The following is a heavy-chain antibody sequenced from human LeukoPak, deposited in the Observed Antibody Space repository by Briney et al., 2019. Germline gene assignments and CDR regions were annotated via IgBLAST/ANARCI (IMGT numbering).Heavy chain of an antibody. V-gene: IGHV3-23*01. J-gene: IGHJ4*02. D-gene: IGHD3-10*01. CDR1: GFTFSSYA. Sequence: PGGSLRLSCAASGFTFSSYAMSWVRQAPGKGLDWVSAISGSGGSTYYADSVKGRFTISRDNSKNTLYLQMNSLRAEDTAVYYCASPDLWFGELFHYFDYWGQGTLVTVSS. CDR3: ASPDLWFGELFHYFDY. CDR2: ISGSGGST.